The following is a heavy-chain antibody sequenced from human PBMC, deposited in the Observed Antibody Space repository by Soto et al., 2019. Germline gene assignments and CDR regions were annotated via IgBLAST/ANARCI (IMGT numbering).Heavy chain of an antibody. CDR2: IYPGDSDT. V-gene: IGHV5-51*01. D-gene: IGHD4-17*01. J-gene: IGHJ3*02. Sequence: PXDSLTISCKGSGYSFTRYWIGLVRQMPGKGLEWMGIIYPGDSDTRYSPSFQGQVTISADKSISTAYLQWSSLKASDTAMYYCARPLPTAIFAFDIWGQGTMVTVSS. CDR1: GYSFTRYW. CDR3: ARPLPTAIFAFDI.